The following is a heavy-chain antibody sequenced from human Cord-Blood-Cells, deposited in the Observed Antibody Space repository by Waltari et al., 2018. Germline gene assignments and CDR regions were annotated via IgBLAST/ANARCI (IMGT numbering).Heavy chain of an antibody. CDR1: GYSFTSYW. CDR2: IYPGDSDT. J-gene: IGHJ1*01. Sequence: EVQLVQSGAEVKKPGESLKISCKGSGYSFTSYWIGWVRQMPGKGLEWMGIIYPGDSDTTYSPSFQGQVTISADKSISTAYLQWSSLKASDTAMYYCARLSDPVEQLAEYFQHWGQGTLVTVSS. CDR3: ARLSDPVEQLAEYFQH. V-gene: IGHV5-51*03. D-gene: IGHD6-6*01.